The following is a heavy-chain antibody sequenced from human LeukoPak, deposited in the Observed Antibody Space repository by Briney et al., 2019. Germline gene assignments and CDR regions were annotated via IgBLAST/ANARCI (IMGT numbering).Heavy chain of an antibody. V-gene: IGHV3-21*01. CDR1: GFTFSSYS. Sequence: GGSLRLSCAASGFTFSSYSMNWVRQAPGKGLEWVSSIGTSTSYIYYADSVKGRFTISRDNAKNSLYLEMNSLRAEDTAVYYCARVRSSGYCFDYWGQGTLVTVSS. CDR2: IGTSTSYI. CDR3: ARVRSSGYCFDY. J-gene: IGHJ4*02. D-gene: IGHD3-22*01.